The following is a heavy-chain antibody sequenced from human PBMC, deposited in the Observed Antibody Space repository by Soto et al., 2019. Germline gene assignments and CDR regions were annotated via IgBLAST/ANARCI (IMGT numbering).Heavy chain of an antibody. J-gene: IGHJ6*02. CDR3: TTDQGDIVVVVAATPNGMDV. CDR2: IKSKTDGGTT. Sequence: EVQLVESGGGLVKPGGSLRLSCAASGFTFSNAWMSWVRQAPGKGLEWVGRIKSKTDGGTTDYAAPVKGRFTISRDDSKNTLYLQMNSLKNEDTVVYYCTTDQGDIVVVVAATPNGMDVWGQGTTVTVSS. CDR1: GFTFSNAW. V-gene: IGHV3-15*01. D-gene: IGHD2-15*01.